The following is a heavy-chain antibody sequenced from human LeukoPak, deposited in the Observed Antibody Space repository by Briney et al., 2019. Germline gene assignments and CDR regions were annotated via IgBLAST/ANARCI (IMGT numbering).Heavy chain of an antibody. CDR3: ARVWGGCSSTSCYPYYYYYMDV. CDR1: GFTVSSNY. D-gene: IGHD2-2*01. J-gene: IGHJ6*03. CDR2: IYSGGST. V-gene: IGHV3-53*01. Sequence: PGGSLRLSCAASGFTVSSNYMSWVRQAPGKGLEWVSVIYSGGSTYYADSVKGRFTISRDNSKNTLYLQMNSLRAEDTAVYYCARVWGGCSSTSCYPYYYYYMDVWGKGTTVTVSS.